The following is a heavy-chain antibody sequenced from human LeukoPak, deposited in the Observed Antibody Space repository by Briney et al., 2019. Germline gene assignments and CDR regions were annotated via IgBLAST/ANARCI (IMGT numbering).Heavy chain of an antibody. CDR2: INHSGST. D-gene: IGHD2-15*01. CDR1: GGSFSGYY. Sequence: SETLSLTCAVYGGSFSGYYWSRIRQPPGKGLEWIGEINHSGSTNYNPSLKSRVTISVDTSKNQFSLKLSSVTAADTAVYYCARAIVVVVAATRRNWFDPWGQGTLVTASS. V-gene: IGHV4-34*01. CDR3: ARAIVVVVAATRRNWFDP. J-gene: IGHJ5*02.